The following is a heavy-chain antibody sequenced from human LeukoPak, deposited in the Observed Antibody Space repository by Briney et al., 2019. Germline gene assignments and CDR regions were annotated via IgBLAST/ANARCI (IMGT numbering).Heavy chain of an antibody. V-gene: IGHV1-69*04. D-gene: IGHD5-18*01. CDR3: ASPGYSYGYWYFDY. CDR1: GGTFSSYA. Sequence: SVKVSCKASGGTFSSYAISWVRQAPGQGLEWMGRIIPIFGIANYAQKFQGRVTITADKSTGTAYMELSSLRSEDTAVYYCASPGYSYGYWYFDYWGQGTLVTVSS. CDR2: IIPIFGIA. J-gene: IGHJ4*02.